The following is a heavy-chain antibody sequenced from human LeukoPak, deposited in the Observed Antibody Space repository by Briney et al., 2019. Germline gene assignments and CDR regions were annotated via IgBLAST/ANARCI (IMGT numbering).Heavy chain of an antibody. D-gene: IGHD3-10*01. J-gene: IGHJ5*02. CDR2: IYSAGTT. V-gene: IGHV3-53*05. Sequence: PGGSLRLSCAASGFTVSSVYMTWVRQAPGKGLEWVSVIYSAGTTYSADSVKGRFTISRDNSKNTVYLQMGSLRAEDMAVYYCARDGTTMVRGVIIPSWFDPWGQGTLVTVSS. CDR1: GFTVSSVY. CDR3: ARDGTTMVRGVIIPSWFDP.